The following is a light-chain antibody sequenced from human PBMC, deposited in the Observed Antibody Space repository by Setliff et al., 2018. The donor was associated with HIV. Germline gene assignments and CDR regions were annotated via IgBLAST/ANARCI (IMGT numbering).Light chain of an antibody. V-gene: IGLV2-14*03. J-gene: IGLJ1*01. Sequence: QSALTQPASVSGSPGQSVTISCTGTSSDVGRYDYVSWYQQHPGKAPKLMLYDVTNRPSGVSNRFSGSKSGNTASLTISGLQAGDEADYYCSSYTTSSTKNVFGTGTKVTVL. CDR1: SSDVGRYDY. CDR3: SSYTTSSTKNV. CDR2: DVT.